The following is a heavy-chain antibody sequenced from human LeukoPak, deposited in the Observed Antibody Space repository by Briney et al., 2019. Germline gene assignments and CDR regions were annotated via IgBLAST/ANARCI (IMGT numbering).Heavy chain of an antibody. CDR2: IYYGGST. J-gene: IGHJ4*02. V-gene: IGHV4-39*07. D-gene: IGHD3-10*01. Sequence: PSETLSLTCTVSGGSVSSSHYWGWIRQPPGKGLEWIGSIYYGGSTYYNASLRSRVTTSVDTSKNQFSLKLSSVTAADTAVYYCARSAPPYGSGSYYRRGYYFDYWGQGTLVTVSS. CDR3: ARSAPPYGSGSYYRRGYYFDY. CDR1: GGSVSSSHY.